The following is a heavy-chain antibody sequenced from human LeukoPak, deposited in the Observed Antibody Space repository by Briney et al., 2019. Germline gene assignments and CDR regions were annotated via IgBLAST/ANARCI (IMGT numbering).Heavy chain of an antibody. V-gene: IGHV4-39*01. CDR3: ARQTGSGLFILP. CDR2: IYYSGNT. CDR1: GVSISSSNSY. D-gene: IGHD3/OR15-3a*01. J-gene: IGHJ4*02. Sequence: SETLSLTCTVSGVSISSSNSYWGWIRQPPGKGLEWIGSIYYSGNTYYNASLKSQVSISIDTSKNQFSLRLTSVTAADTAVYYCARQTGSGLFILPGGQGTLVTVTS.